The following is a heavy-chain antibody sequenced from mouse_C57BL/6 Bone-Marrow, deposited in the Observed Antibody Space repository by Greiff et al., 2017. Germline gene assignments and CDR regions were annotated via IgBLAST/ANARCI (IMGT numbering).Heavy chain of an antibody. V-gene: IGHV8-8*01. CDR2: IWWDDDK. CDR1: GFSLSTFGMG. J-gene: IGHJ2*01. CDR3: ARGTYYYDSSRFDY. D-gene: IGHD1-1*01. Sequence: QVTLKVSGPGILQPSQTLSLTCSFSGFSLSTFGMGVGWLRQPSGQGLEWLAHIWWDDDKYYKPALKSRLTISKDTSKNQVFLKIANVDTADTATYCCARGTYYYDSSRFDYWGQGTTLTVSS.